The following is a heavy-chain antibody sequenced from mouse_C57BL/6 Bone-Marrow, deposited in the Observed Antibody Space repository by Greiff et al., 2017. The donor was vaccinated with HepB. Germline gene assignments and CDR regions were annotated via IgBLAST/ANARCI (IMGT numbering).Heavy chain of an antibody. CDR3: ASPRDSSAY. D-gene: IGHD3-2*02. J-gene: IGHJ3*01. CDR1: GYTFTSYG. Sequence: VKVVESGAELARPGASVKLSCKASGYTFTSYGISWVKQRTGQGLEWIGEIYPRSGNTYYNEKFKGKATLTADKSSSTAYMELRSLTSEDSAVYFCASPRDSSAYWGQGTLVTVSA. CDR2: IYPRSGNT. V-gene: IGHV1-81*01.